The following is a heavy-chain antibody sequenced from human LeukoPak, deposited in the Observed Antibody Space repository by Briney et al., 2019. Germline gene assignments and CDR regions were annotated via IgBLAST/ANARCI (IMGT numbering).Heavy chain of an antibody. D-gene: IGHD3-22*01. CDR3: AKSSHYYDSSVGAFDI. CDR2: ISGNGGRT. J-gene: IGHJ3*02. Sequence: GGSLRLSCAASGFTFSGYAMSWVRQTPGKGLEWVSSISGNGGRTFYADSVKGRFTISRGNSKNTLYLQMNSLRAEDTAVYYCAKSSHYYDSSVGAFDIWGQGTMVTVSS. CDR1: GFTFSGYA. V-gene: IGHV3-23*01.